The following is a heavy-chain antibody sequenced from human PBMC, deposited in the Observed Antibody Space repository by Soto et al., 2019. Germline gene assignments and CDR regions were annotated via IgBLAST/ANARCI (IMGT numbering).Heavy chain of an antibody. CDR1: GGSISSYY. J-gene: IGHJ4*02. D-gene: IGHD2-8*01. V-gene: IGHV4-59*01. CDR2: IYYSGST. CDR3: ARGLGGYCTNGVCYALNY. Sequence: PSETLSLTCSVSGGSISSYYWSWIRQPPGKGLEWIGDIYYSGSTNYNPSLKSRVTISVVTSKNQFSLKLSSVTAADTAVYYCARGLGGYCTNGVCYALNYWGQGTLVTVSS.